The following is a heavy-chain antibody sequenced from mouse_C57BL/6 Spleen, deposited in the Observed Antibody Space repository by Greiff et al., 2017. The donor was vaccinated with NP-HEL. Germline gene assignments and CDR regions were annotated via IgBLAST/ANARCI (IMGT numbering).Heavy chain of an antibody. CDR2: IYPGGGYT. J-gene: IGHJ3*01. D-gene: IGHD2-4*01. Sequence: VKLVESGAELVRPGTSVKMSCKASGYTFTNYWIGWAKQRPGHGLEWIGDIYPGGGYTNYNEKFKGKATLTADKSSSTAYMQFSSLTSEDSAIYYCARRGYYDYDGFAYWGQGTLVTVSA. CDR3: ARRGYYDYDGFAY. V-gene: IGHV1-63*01. CDR1: GYTFTNYW.